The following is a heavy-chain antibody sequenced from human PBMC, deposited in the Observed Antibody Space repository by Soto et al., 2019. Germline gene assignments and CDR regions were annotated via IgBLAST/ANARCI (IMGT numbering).Heavy chain of an antibody. V-gene: IGHV3-64*01. J-gene: IGHJ4*02. CDR2: ISGNGGST. D-gene: IGHD3-9*01. CDR1: GSIFSNYA. CDR3: ARAGRYFDWSDY. Sequence: GGSLRLSCTASGSIFSNYAMHWVRQAPGKGLEYVSAISGNGGSTYYASSVKGRFTISRDNSKNTLYLQMGSLRAEDMALYYCARAGRYFDWSDYWGQGTLVTVSS.